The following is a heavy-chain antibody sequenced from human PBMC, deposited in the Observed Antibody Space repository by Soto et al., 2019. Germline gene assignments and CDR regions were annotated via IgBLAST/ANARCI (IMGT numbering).Heavy chain of an antibody. CDR2: IIPIFGTA. V-gene: IGHV1-69*05. D-gene: IGHD4-17*01. Sequence: GASVKVSCKASGGTFSSYAISWVRQAPGQGLEWMGGIIPIFGTANYAQKLQGRVTMTTDTSTSTAYMELRSLRSDDTAVYYCARENGDYPLDYWGQGTLVTVSS. CDR1: GGTFSSYA. CDR3: ARENGDYPLDY. J-gene: IGHJ4*02.